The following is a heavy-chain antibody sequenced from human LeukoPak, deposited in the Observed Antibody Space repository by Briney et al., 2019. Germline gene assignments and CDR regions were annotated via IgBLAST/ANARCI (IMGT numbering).Heavy chain of an antibody. Sequence: ASVKVSCKASGYTFTSYGISWVRQAPGQGLEWMGWINPNSGGTNYAQKFQGRVTMTRDTSISTAYMELSRLRSHDTAVYYCARSPAIRYCSGGSCCLFDYWGQGTLVTVSS. CDR2: INPNSGGT. CDR3: ARSPAIRYCSGGSCCLFDY. V-gene: IGHV1-2*02. J-gene: IGHJ4*02. D-gene: IGHD2-15*01. CDR1: GYTFTSYG.